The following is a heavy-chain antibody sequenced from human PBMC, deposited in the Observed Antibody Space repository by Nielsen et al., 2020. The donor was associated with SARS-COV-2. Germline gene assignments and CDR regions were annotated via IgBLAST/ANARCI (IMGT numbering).Heavy chain of an antibody. J-gene: IGHJ4*02. CDR1: GFTFDDYA. CDR2: ISWNSGSI. Sequence: SLKISCAASGFTFDDYAMHWVRQAPGKGLEWVSGISWNSGSIGYADSVKGRVTISRDNAKNSLYLQMNSLRAEDTALYYCAKDQELDYWGQGTLVTVSS. CDR3: AKDQELDY. V-gene: IGHV3-9*01.